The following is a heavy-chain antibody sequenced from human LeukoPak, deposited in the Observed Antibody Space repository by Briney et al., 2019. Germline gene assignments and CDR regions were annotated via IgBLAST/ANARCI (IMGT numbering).Heavy chain of an antibody. Sequence: SQTLSLTCTVSGGSISSGGYYWSWIRQHPGKGLEWIGYIYYSGSTYYNPSLKSRVTISVDTSKNQFSLKLSSVTAADTAVYYCAREGELELGGFDPWGQGTLVNVSS. CDR1: GGSISSGGYY. V-gene: IGHV4-31*03. J-gene: IGHJ5*02. D-gene: IGHD1-7*01. CDR3: AREGELELGGFDP. CDR2: IYYSGST.